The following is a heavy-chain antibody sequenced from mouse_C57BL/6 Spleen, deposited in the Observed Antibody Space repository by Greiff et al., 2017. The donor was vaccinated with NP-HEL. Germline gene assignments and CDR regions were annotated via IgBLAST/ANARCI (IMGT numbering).Heavy chain of an antibody. Sequence: VQLQQSGPELVKPGASVKMSCKASGYTFTDYNMHWVKQSHGKSLEWIGYINPNNGGTSYNQKFKGKATLTVNKSSSTAYMELRSLTSEDSAVYYCASPITTVPYYYAMDYWGQGTSVTVSS. CDR2: INPNNGGT. J-gene: IGHJ4*01. D-gene: IGHD1-1*01. V-gene: IGHV1-22*01. CDR3: ASPITTVPYYYAMDY. CDR1: GYTFTDYN.